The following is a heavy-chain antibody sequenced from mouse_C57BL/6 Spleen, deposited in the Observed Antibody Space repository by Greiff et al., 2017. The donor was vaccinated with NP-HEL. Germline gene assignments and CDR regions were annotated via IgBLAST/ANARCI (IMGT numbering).Heavy chain of an antibody. Sequence: LQESGPELVKPGASVKISCKASGYAFSSSWMNWVKQRPGKGLEWIGRIYPGDGDTNYNGKFKGKATLTADKSSSTAYMQLSSLTSEDSAVYFCLYYYGRDYFDYWGQGTTLTVSS. CDR1: GYAFSSSW. CDR2: IYPGDGDT. V-gene: IGHV1-82*01. J-gene: IGHJ2*01. CDR3: LYYYGRDYFDY. D-gene: IGHD1-1*01.